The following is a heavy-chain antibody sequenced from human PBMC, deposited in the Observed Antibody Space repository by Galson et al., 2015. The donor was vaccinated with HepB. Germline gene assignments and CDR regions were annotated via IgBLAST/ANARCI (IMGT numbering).Heavy chain of an antibody. CDR2: IRSKAYGGTT. J-gene: IGHJ4*02. V-gene: IGHV3-49*04. CDR3: TSALRGYDYVWGSYRYTDY. D-gene: IGHD3-16*02. Sequence: SLRLSCAASGFTFGDYAMSWVRQAPGKGLEWVGFIRSKAYGGTTEYAASVKGRFTISRDDSKSIAYLQMNSLKTEDTAVYYCTSALRGYDYVWGSYRYTDYWGQGTLVTVSS. CDR1: GFTFGDYA.